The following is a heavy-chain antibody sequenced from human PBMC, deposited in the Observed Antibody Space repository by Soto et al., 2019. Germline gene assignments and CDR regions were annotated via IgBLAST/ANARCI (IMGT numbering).Heavy chain of an antibody. CDR3: ARDIASAGMRLFLH. J-gene: IGHJ4*02. CDR2: IYYSGST. D-gene: IGHD6-13*01. Sequence: PSETLSLTCTVSGGSISSSSYYWGWIRQPPGKGLEWIGSIYYSGSTYYNPSLKSRVTISVDTSKNQFSLKLSSVTAADTAVYYCARDIASAGMRLFLHWGQAPRVSVSS. V-gene: IGHV4-39*02. CDR1: GGSISSSSYY.